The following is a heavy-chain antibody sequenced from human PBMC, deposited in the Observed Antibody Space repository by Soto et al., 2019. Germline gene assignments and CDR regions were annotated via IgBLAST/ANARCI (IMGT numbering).Heavy chain of an antibody. CDR3: SRAVGGFTYGYPDY. J-gene: IGHJ4*02. Sequence: GSGPTLVNPTQTFTLTCTFSGFSLSTTGMCVSWIRQPPGKALEWLALIDWADDKYYSTSLKTRLTISKDTSKNQVVLTMTNVEPVDTATYFCSRAVGGFTYGYPDYWGQGTLVTVSS. D-gene: IGHD5-18*01. CDR2: IDWADDK. V-gene: IGHV2-70*01. CDR1: GFSLSTTGMC.